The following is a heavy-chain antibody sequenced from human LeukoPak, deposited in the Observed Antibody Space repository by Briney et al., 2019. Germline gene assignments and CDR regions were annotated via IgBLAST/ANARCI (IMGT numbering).Heavy chain of an antibody. D-gene: IGHD5-18*01. CDR3: ARVPAAAGYSYGYEYFDY. CDR1: GFTFSSYW. V-gene: IGHV3-74*01. Sequence: GGSLRLSCAASGFTFSSYWMHSVRQAPGNGLVWVSRINSDGRSTSYADSVKGRFTISRDNAKNTLYLQMNSLRAEDTAVYYCARVPAAAGYSYGYEYFDYWGQGTLVTVSS. J-gene: IGHJ4*02. CDR2: INSDGRST.